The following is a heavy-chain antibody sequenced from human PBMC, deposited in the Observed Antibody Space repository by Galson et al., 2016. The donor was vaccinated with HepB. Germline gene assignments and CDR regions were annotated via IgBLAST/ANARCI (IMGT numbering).Heavy chain of an antibody. CDR3: AKGGYCSRARCPGRNWFDP. CDR2: ITYSGGDT. CDR1: GFTFSSYA. V-gene: IGHV3-23*01. J-gene: IGHJ5*02. Sequence: SLRLSCAASGFTFSSYAMSWVRQAPGKGLEWVSTITYSGGDTYYADSVKGRFTISRDNSKDTLYLQMNSPRGEDTAVYSCAKGGYCSRARCPGRNWFDPWGQGTLVTVSS. D-gene: IGHD2-15*01.